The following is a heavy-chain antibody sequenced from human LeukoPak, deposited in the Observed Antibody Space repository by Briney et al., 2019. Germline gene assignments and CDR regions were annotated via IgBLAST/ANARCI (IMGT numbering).Heavy chain of an antibody. Sequence: SETLSLICAVYGGSFSSYYWSWIRQPPGKGLEWIGYIYYSGSTNYNPSLKSRVTISVDTSKNQFSLKLSSVTAADTAVYYCARLRFLEWLSPSYGMDVWGQGTTVTVSS. CDR2: IYYSGST. V-gene: IGHV4-59*08. J-gene: IGHJ6*02. D-gene: IGHD3-3*01. CDR1: GGSFSSYY. CDR3: ARLRFLEWLSPSYGMDV.